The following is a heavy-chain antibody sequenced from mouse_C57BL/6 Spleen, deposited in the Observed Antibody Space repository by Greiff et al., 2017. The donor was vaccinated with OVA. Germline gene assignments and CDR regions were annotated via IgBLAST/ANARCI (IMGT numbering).Heavy chain of an antibody. CDR2: INPSSGYT. V-gene: IGHV1-4*01. Sequence: QVQLQQSGAELARPGASVKMSCKASGYTFTRYTMHWVKQRPGQGLEWIGYINPSSGYTKYNQKFKDKATLTADKSSSTAYMQLSSLTSEDSAVYYCAKEGQLAWFAYWGQGTLVTVSA. D-gene: IGHD4-1*02. CDR3: AKEGQLAWFAY. CDR1: GYTFTRYT. J-gene: IGHJ3*01.